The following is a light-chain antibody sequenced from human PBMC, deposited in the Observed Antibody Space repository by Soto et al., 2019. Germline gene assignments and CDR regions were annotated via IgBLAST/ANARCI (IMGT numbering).Light chain of an antibody. CDR3: SSYAGSNNLV. CDR2: EVS. Sequence: QSALTQPPSASGSPGQSVTISCTGTSSDVGGYNNVSWYQQHPGKAPKLMIYEVSKRPSGVPDRFFGSKSGNTASLTVSGLQAEDEADYYCSSYAGSNNLVFGGGTKLTVL. V-gene: IGLV2-8*01. J-gene: IGLJ2*01. CDR1: SSDVGGYNN.